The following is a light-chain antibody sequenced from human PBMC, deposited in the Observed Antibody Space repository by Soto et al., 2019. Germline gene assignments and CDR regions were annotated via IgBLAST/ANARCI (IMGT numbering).Light chain of an antibody. J-gene: IGLJ1*01. CDR3: SSHTRGSTRV. Sequence: QSVLTQPASVSGSPGQSIAISCTGTFSDVGGYDYVSWYQQHPDKAPKLMIYEVTKRPSGVSNRFSGSKSGNTASLTISGFQPEDEADYYCSSHTRGSTRVFGSGTKVTVL. CDR1: FSDVGGYDY. V-gene: IGLV2-14*01. CDR2: EVT.